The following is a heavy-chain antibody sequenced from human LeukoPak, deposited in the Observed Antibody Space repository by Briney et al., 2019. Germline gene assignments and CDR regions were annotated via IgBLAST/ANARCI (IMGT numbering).Heavy chain of an antibody. CDR3: ARAMGIRTTRSYVFYAMDV. D-gene: IGHD2-2*01. V-gene: IGHV3-48*01. Sequence: GGSLRLSCAASEFAFNTYSMNWVRQAPGKGLEWISYISSRSTTIHYADSVRGRFTISRDNAENSLYLQMSSLAVEDTALYYCARAMGIRTTRSYVFYAMDVWGQGTTVAVSS. CDR2: ISSRSTTI. J-gene: IGHJ6*02. CDR1: EFAFNTYS.